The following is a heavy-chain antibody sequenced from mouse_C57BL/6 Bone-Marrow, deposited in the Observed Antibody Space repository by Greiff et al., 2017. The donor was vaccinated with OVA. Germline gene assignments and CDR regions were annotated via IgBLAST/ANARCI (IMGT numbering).Heavy chain of an antibody. CDR2: IYPGGGYT. CDR3: ARGDYGNSYAYVDY. D-gene: IGHD1-1*01. CDR1: GYTFTNYW. J-gene: IGHJ2*01. Sequence: VQLQQSGAELVRPGTSVKMSCKASGYTFTNYWIGWAKQRPGHGLEWIGDIYPGGGYTNYNEKFKGKATLTAEKSSSTAYMQFSSLTSEDSAIYYCARGDYGNSYAYVDYWGQGTTLTVSS. V-gene: IGHV1-63*01.